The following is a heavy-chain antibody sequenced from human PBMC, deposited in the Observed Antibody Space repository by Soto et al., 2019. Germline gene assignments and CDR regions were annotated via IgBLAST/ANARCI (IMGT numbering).Heavy chain of an antibody. D-gene: IGHD3-10*01. Sequence: PSVKVSCKASVDTFTSYDSNWARQATGQGLEWMGWMNPNSGNTGYAQKFQGRVTMTRNTSISTAYMEQSSLRSEDTAVYYSGSTYYNPSLKSRVTISVDTSKNQFSLKLSSVTAADTAVYYCASQQRIYYDILTGYYIELYQDAFDIWGQGTMVTVSS. CDR1: VDTFTSYD. J-gene: IGHJ3*02. CDR2: MNPNSGNT. V-gene: IGHV1-8*01. CDR3: GSTYYNPSLKSRVTISVDTSKNQFSLKLSSVTAADTAVYYCASQQRIYYDILTGYYIELYQDAFDI.